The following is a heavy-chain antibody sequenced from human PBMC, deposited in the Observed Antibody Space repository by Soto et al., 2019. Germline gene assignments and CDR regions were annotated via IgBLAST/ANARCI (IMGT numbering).Heavy chain of an antibody. CDR3: ARYDSNVVGQYDFDY. Sequence: PGGSLRLSCAASGLTFSDYYMSWVRQAPGKGLEWVSVIYAGGSTYYADSVKGRFTFSRDNSKNTLYLQMNSLRAEDTAVYYCARYDSNVVGQYDFDYWGQGTLVTVSS. V-gene: IGHV3-66*01. D-gene: IGHD3-22*01. CDR1: GLTFSDYY. CDR2: IYAGGST. J-gene: IGHJ4*02.